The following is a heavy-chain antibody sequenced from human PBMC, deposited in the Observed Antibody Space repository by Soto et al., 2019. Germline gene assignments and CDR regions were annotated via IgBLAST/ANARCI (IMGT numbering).Heavy chain of an antibody. CDR1: GYSISSSNW. CDR2: IYYSGTT. Sequence: QVQLQESGPGLVKPSDTLSLTCAVSGYSISSSNWWGWIRQPPGKGLEWIGYIYYSGTTYYNPSLTSXXTXSXXTSKNQFSLQVTSVTAVDTAVYYCARREIQGPIDSWGQGTLVTVSS. J-gene: IGHJ4*02. D-gene: IGHD1-26*01. V-gene: IGHV4-28*01. CDR3: ARREIQGPIDS.